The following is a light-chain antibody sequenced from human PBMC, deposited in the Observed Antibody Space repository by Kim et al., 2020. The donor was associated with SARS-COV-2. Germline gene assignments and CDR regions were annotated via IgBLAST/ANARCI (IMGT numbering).Light chain of an antibody. V-gene: IGLV1-51*01. CDR2: NND. J-gene: IGLJ3*02. Sequence: QSALTQPPSVSAPPGQNVAISCSGTTSNIGTHFVSWYQQVAGEAPRLLIYNNDQRPSDISERFTGSKSGTSAALGITGLQPEDEAIYFCGTWDSSLSVSVFGGGTGVTVL. CDR1: TSNIGTHF. CDR3: GTWDSSLSVSV.